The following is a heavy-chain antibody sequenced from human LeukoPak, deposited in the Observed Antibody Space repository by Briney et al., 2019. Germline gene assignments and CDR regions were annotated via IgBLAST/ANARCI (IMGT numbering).Heavy chain of an antibody. V-gene: IGHV3-30-3*01. CDR1: GFTFSSYA. D-gene: IGHD5-12*01. CDR3: VMMATTRFDY. Sequence: GRSLRLSCAASGFTFSSYAMHWVRQAQGRGLEWVAVISYDGSNKYYADSVKGRFTISRDNSKNTLYLQMNSLRAEDTAVYYCVMMATTRFDYWGQGTLVTVSS. J-gene: IGHJ4*02. CDR2: ISYDGSNK.